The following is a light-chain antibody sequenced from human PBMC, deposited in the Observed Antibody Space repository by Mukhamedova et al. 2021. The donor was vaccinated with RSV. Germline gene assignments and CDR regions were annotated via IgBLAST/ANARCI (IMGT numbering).Light chain of an antibody. V-gene: IGKV1-5*03. CDR2: KTY. Sequence: WYQRRVHGKPPRLLISKTYMLAIGVPSRFSGSGSGTEFTLTIDTLQPDDFADYYCQQYKSYAGITFGRGTRLEIK. J-gene: IGKJ5*01. CDR3: QQYKSYAGIT.